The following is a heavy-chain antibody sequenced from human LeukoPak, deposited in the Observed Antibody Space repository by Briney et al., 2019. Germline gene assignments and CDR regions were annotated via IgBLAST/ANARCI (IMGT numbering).Heavy chain of an antibody. CDR1: GFTFSSYA. V-gene: IGHV3-30-3*01. D-gene: IGHD3-16*02. CDR3: ARDQYHDYVWGSYRYSHGHGMDV. Sequence: GGSLRPSCAASGFTFSSYAMHWVRQAPGKGLEWVAVISYDGSNKYYADSVKGRFTISRDNSKNTLYLQMNSLRAEDTAVYYCARDQYHDYVWGSYRYSHGHGMDVWGQGTTVTVSS. J-gene: IGHJ6*02. CDR2: ISYDGSNK.